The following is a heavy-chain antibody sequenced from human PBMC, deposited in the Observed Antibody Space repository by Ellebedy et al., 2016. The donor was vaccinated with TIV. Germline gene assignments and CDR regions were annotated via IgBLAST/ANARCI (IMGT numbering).Heavy chain of an antibody. CDR2: IYYSGST. J-gene: IGHJ3*02. Sequence: MPSETLSLTCTVSGGSISSYYWSWIRQPPGKGLEWIGYIYYSGSTNYNPSLKSRVTISVDTSKNQFSLKLSSVTAADTAVYYCARVAPYDFWSGYNDAFDIWGQGTMVTVSS. V-gene: IGHV4-59*12. D-gene: IGHD3-3*01. CDR3: ARVAPYDFWSGYNDAFDI. CDR1: GGSISSYY.